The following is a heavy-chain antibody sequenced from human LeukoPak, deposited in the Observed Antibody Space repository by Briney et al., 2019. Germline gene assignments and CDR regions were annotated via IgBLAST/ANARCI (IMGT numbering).Heavy chain of an antibody. CDR1: GNTFTNYG. J-gene: IGHJ6*03. D-gene: IGHD5-12*01. CDR3: ARVGYSGYDLDYYYYMDV. CDR2: MNPNSGNT. Sequence: ASVKVSCKASGNTFTNYGVNWVRQATGQGLEWMGWMNPNSGNTGYAQKFQGRVTITRNTSINTAYMELSSLRPEDTAVYYCARVGYSGYDLDYYYYMDVWGKGTTVTVSS. V-gene: IGHV1-8*03.